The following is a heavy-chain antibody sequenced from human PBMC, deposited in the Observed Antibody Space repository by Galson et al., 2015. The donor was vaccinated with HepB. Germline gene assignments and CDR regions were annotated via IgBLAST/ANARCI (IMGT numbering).Heavy chain of an antibody. Sequence: SVKVSCKASGYTFTSYGISWVRQAPGQGLEWMGWISAYNGNTNYAQKLQGRVTMTTDTSTSTAYMELRSLRSDDTAVYYCAREGETVRMVRGVYDYWGQGTLVTVSS. CDR3: AREGETVRMVRGVYDY. CDR1: GYTFTSYG. CDR2: ISAYNGNT. J-gene: IGHJ4*02. V-gene: IGHV1-18*04. D-gene: IGHD3-10*01.